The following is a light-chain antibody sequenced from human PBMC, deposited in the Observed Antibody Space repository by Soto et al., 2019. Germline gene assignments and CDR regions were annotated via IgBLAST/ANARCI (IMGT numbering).Light chain of an antibody. V-gene: IGKV3-11*01. Sequence: EIVLTQSPATLSLSPGERATLSCRASQSVSSYLAWYQQKFGQAPRLLIYDAFNRATGIPARFSGSGSGTDFTLTISSLEPEDFAVYYCHQRGSWPVTFGQGTRLEIK. CDR2: DAF. CDR3: HQRGSWPVT. J-gene: IGKJ5*01. CDR1: QSVSSY.